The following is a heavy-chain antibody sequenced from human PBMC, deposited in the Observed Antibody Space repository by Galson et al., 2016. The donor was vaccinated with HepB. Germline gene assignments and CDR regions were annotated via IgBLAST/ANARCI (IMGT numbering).Heavy chain of an antibody. V-gene: IGHV1-18*01. CDR1: GYTFTSRG. CDR2: ISAYDGHT. Sequence: QSGAEVKKPGASVKVSCKASGYTFTSRGISWVRQAPGQGLEWMGWISAYDGHTNYGQELQDRLTMTTDTSTSTAYMELRSLRSDDTAVYYCARDQAPLPGDYWGQGTLVTVSS. J-gene: IGHJ4*02. CDR3: ARDQAPLPGDY. D-gene: IGHD2-15*01.